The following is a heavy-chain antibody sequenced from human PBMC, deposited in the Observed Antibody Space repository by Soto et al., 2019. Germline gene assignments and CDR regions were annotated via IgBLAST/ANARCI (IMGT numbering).Heavy chain of an antibody. Sequence: QVQLQESGPGLVKPSGTLSLTCAVSSGSISSSNWWSWVRQPPGKGLEWIGEIYHSGSTNYNPSLKSRVTISVDKSKNQFSLKLSSVTAADTAVYYCASASSGAARQTYFDYWGQGTLVTVSS. CDR3: ASASSGAARQTYFDY. D-gene: IGHD2-15*01. V-gene: IGHV4-4*02. J-gene: IGHJ4*02. CDR2: IYHSGST. CDR1: SGSISSSNW.